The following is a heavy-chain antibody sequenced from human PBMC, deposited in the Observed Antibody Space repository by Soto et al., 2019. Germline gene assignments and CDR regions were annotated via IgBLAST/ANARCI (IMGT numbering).Heavy chain of an antibody. J-gene: IGHJ3*02. D-gene: IGHD3-10*01. Sequence: GGSLRLSCAASGFTVSSNYMSWVRQAPGKGLEWVSVIYSGGSTYYADSVKGRFTISRDNSKNTLYLQMNSLRAEDTAVYYCARGLRRYGSGSYAFDIWGQGTMVTVSS. CDR1: GFTVSSNY. V-gene: IGHV3-53*01. CDR3: ARGLRRYGSGSYAFDI. CDR2: IYSGGST.